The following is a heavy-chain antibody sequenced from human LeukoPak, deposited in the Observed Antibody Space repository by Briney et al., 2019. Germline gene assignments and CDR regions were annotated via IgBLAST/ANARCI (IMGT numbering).Heavy chain of an antibody. CDR2: IFYGGDT. Sequence: SESLSLTCTVSSGSIRSSSYYWAWVRQSPGKGLEWIGNIFYGGDTYYSPSLKSRVTIVVDTSKNELSLNLASVTAADTAVYYCMRHLRRYSSTSTMFDFWGPGTLVTVSS. J-gene: IGHJ4*02. CDR3: MRHLRRYSSTSTMFDF. V-gene: IGHV4-39*01. D-gene: IGHD6-6*01. CDR1: SGSIRSSSYY.